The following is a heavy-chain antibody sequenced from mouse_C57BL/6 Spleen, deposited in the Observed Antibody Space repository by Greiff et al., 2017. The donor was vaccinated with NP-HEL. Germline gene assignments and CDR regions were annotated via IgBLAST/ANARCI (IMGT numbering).Heavy chain of an antibody. CDR2: ISSGGSYT. D-gene: IGHD4-1*01. CDR3: ARHWDAYYFDY. V-gene: IGHV5-6*01. CDR1: GFTFSSYG. J-gene: IGHJ2*01. Sequence: EVQRVESGGDLVKPGGSLKLSCAASGFTFSSYGMSWVRQTPDKRLEWVATISSGGSYTYYPDSVKGRFTISRDNAKNTLYLQMSSLKSEDTAMYYCARHWDAYYFDYWGQGTTLTVSS.